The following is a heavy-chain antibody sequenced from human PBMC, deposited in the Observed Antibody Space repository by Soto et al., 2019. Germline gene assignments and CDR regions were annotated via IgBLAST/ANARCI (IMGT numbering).Heavy chain of an antibody. D-gene: IGHD3-22*01. J-gene: IGHJ6*02. CDR1: GYTFTRYY. Sequence: QVQLVQSGAEVKKPGASVKVSCKASGYTFTRYYMHWVRQAPGQGLEWMGWINPNSGGTNYAQKFQGRVTMTRDTSISTAYMELSRLRSDDTAVYYCARGYYYDSSGPPYYDYGMDGWCQGTTVTVPS. CDR2: INPNSGGT. V-gene: IGHV1-2*02. CDR3: ARGYYYDSSGPPYYDYGMDG.